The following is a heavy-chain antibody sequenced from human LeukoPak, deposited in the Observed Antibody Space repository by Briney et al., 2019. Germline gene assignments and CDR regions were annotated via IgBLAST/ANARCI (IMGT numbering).Heavy chain of an antibody. CDR3: ARDAVDGFWPPYYYYGMDV. CDR2: IWYDGSNK. CDR1: GFTFSSYW. J-gene: IGHJ6*02. Sequence: GGSLRLSCAASGFTFSSYWMSWVRQAPGKGLEWVAVIWYDGSNKYYADSVKGRFTISRDNSKNTLYLQMNSLRAEDTAVYYCARDAVDGFWPPYYYYGMDVWAKGPRSPSP. V-gene: IGHV3-33*08. D-gene: IGHD3-3*01.